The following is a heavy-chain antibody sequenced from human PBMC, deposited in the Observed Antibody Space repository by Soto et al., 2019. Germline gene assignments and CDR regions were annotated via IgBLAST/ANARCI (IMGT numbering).Heavy chain of an antibody. CDR1: GGSISSYY. D-gene: IGHD1-26*01. CDR3: ARSEWESDSFDY. Sequence: SETLSLTCTVPGGSISSYYWSWIRQPPGKGLEWIGYIYYSGSTNYNPSLKSRVTISVDTSKNQFSLKLSSVTAADTAVYYCARSEWESDSFDYWGQGTLVTVSS. J-gene: IGHJ4*02. V-gene: IGHV4-59*01. CDR2: IYYSGST.